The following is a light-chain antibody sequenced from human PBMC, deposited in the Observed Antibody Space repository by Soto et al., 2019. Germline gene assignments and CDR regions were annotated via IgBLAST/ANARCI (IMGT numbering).Light chain of an antibody. CDR2: SAS. V-gene: IGKV1-39*01. CDR3: QQSCSTPIT. CDR1: QDIRDD. Sequence: IQMTQSPSSLSASVGDRVTITCRASQDIRDDLGWYQQKPGKAPKLLIFSASSFQSGLPSRFSGSGSGTDFTLTISSLQPEDFATYYCQQSCSTPITFGQGTRLEIK. J-gene: IGKJ5*01.